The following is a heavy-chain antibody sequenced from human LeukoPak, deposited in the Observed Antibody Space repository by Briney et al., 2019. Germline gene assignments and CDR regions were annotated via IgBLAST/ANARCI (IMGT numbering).Heavy chain of an antibody. CDR3: ARDRDVLAIGMDV. CDR1: GFTFSSYT. V-gene: IGHV3-21*06. CDR2: ISSSSYM. Sequence: GGSLRLSCAASGFTFSSYTMNWVRQAPGKGLEWVSSISSSSYMYYADSVKGRFTISRDNAKNSLYLQMNSLRAEDTAVYYCARDRDVLAIGMDVWGQGTTVTVSS. D-gene: IGHD4/OR15-4a*01. J-gene: IGHJ6*02.